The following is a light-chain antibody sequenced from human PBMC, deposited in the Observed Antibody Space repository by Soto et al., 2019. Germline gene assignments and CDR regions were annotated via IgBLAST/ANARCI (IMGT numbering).Light chain of an antibody. CDR2: DAY. V-gene: IGKV3-11*01. Sequence: EVVLTQSRVSLSLSPGESATLSCRASQSFRGLLAWYQQKPGQAPRLLIYDAYNRATGIPPRFSGSGSGTDFTLTISSLEPEGSAVYYCQQRHMWPITFGQGTQREIK. CDR3: QQRHMWPIT. CDR1: QSFRGL. J-gene: IGKJ5*01.